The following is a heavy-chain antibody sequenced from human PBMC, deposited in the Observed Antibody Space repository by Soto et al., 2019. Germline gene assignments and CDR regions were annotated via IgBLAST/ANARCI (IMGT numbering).Heavy chain of an antibody. CDR2: IIPIFGTA. CDR1: GGTFSSYA. J-gene: IGHJ6*02. D-gene: IGHD1-26*01. Sequence: AVNVSCTASGGTFSSYAISWVRQAPGQGLEWMGGIIPIFGTANYAQKFQGRVTITADESTSTAYMELSSLRSEDTAVYYCARDEGLATWGYGMDVWGQGTTVTVSS. CDR3: ARDEGLATWGYGMDV. V-gene: IGHV1-69*01.